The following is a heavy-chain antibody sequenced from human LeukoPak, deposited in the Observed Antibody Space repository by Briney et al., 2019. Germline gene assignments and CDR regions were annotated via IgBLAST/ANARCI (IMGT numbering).Heavy chain of an antibody. V-gene: IGHV4-61*02. CDR3: ARANGDYEGYYYYYYMDV. J-gene: IGHJ6*03. CDR2: FYTSGST. Sequence: SQTLSLTCTVSGGSISRGSYYWSWIRQPAGKGLDGIGRFYTSGSTNYNPSLKSRVTISVDTSKNQFSLKLSSVTAADTAVYYCARANGDYEGYYYYYYMDVWGKGTTVTISS. CDR1: GGSISRGSYY. D-gene: IGHD4-17*01.